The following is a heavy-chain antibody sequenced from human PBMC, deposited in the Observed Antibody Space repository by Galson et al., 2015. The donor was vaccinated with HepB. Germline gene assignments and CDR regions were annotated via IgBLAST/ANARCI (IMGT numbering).Heavy chain of an antibody. J-gene: IGHJ5*02. CDR3: ARDKRYFDWLPNSNWFDP. V-gene: IGHV1-18*01. CDR1: GYTFTSYG. Sequence: SVKVSCKTSGYTFTSYGISWVRQAPGQGLEWMGWISAYNGNTNYAQKLQGRVTMTTDTSTSTAYMELRSLRSDDTAVYYCARDKRYFDWLPNSNWFDPWGQGTLVTVSS. CDR2: ISAYNGNT. D-gene: IGHD3-9*01.